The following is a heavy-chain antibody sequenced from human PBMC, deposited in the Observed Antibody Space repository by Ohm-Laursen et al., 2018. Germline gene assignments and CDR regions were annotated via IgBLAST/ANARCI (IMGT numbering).Heavy chain of an antibody. V-gene: IGHV4-59*12. D-gene: IGHD6-13*01. CDR1: GGSISSYY. J-gene: IGHJ4*02. Sequence: TLSLTCTVSGGSISSYYWSWIRQPPGKGLEWIGYIYYTGSTNYNPSLKSRVTISVDTSKNQFSLNLNSVTAADTAVYYCATPVFGSRWYYFDYWGQGTLVTVSS. CDR2: IYYTGST. CDR3: ATPVFGSRWYYFDY.